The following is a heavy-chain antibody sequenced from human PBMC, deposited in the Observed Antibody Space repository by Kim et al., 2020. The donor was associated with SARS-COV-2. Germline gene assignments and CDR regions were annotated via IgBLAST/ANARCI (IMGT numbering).Heavy chain of an antibody. V-gene: IGHV5-51*01. CDR2: IYPGDSYT. CDR1: GYRFTTSW. J-gene: IGHJ5*02. Sequence: GESLKISCKGSGYRFTTSWIGWVRQMPGKGLEWMGIIYPGDSYTTYSPSFQGQVTMSVDKSITTAYLQWSSLKASDTATYYCARRGGASVVRGVMGCLDPWGQGTEVTVSS. D-gene: IGHD3-10*01. CDR3: ARRGGASVVRGVMGCLDP.